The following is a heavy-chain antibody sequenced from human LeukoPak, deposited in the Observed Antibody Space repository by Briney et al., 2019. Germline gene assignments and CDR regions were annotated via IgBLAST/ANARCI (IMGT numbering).Heavy chain of an antibody. CDR3: AKSNTESQTTVGN. Sequence: GGSLRLSCAASGFTFNTYGMHWVRQAPGKGLEWIAVVWSDGSNRFYADSVEGRFTISRDNSKNTLYPQMNSLRAEDTAVYYCAKSNTESQTTVGNWGQGTLVSVSS. CDR2: VWSDGSNR. CDR1: GFTFNTYG. V-gene: IGHV3-33*06. D-gene: IGHD1-14*01. J-gene: IGHJ4*02.